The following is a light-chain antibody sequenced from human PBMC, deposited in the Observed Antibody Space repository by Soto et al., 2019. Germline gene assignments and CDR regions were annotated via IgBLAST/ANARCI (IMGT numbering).Light chain of an antibody. J-gene: IGKJ5*01. V-gene: IGKV3-15*01. CDR3: QQYNNGPPIT. Sequence: EIVMTQSPATLSVSPGERATLSCRASQSVSSNLAWYQQKPGQAPRLLIYGASNRATGIPARFSGSGSGTEFTLIISSLQSEDFAVYYCQQYNNGPPITFGQGTRLEIK. CDR2: GAS. CDR1: QSVSSN.